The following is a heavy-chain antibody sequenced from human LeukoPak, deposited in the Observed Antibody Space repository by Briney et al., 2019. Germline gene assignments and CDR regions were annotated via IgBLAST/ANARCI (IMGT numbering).Heavy chain of an antibody. CDR2: IYSGGST. D-gene: IGHD6-19*01. J-gene: IGHJ4*02. CDR3: AKDLPGISVAAY. Sequence: PGGSLRLSCAASGFTVSSNYMSWVRQAPGKGLEWVSAIYSGGSTYYADSVKGRFTISRDNSKNTLYLQMNSLRAEDTAVYYCAKDLPGISVAAYWGQGTLVTVSS. CDR1: GFTVSSNY. V-gene: IGHV3-53*01.